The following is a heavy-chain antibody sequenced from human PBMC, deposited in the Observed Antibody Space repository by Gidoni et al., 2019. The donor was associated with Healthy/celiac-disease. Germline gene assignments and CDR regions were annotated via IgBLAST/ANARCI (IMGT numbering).Heavy chain of an antibody. V-gene: IGHV4-39*01. D-gene: IGHD3-10*01. Sequence: QLQLQESGPGLVKPSETLSLTCTVSGGSISSSSYYWGWIRQPPGKGLEWIGSIYYSGSTYYNPSLKSRVTISVDTSKNQFSLKLSSVTAADTAVYYCARHPLITMVQGVIIGWFDPWGQGTLVTVSS. CDR1: GGSISSSSYY. J-gene: IGHJ5*02. CDR2: IYYSGST. CDR3: ARHPLITMVQGVIIGWFDP.